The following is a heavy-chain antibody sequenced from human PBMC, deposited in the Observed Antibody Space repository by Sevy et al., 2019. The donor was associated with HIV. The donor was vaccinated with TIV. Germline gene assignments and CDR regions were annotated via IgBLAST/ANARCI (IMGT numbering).Heavy chain of an antibody. CDR1: GGSFSDYS. D-gene: IGHD2-2*01. Sequence: SETLSLTCAIYGGSFSDYSWNWIRQSPGKVLEWIGEVNHRGSTNYNPSLKSRVTLSVDTSKNQFSLKLTSMTPADTAVYFCARLYAAYDIWGQGTLVTVSS. CDR3: ARLYAAYDI. J-gene: IGHJ3*02. V-gene: IGHV4-34*01. CDR2: VNHRGST.